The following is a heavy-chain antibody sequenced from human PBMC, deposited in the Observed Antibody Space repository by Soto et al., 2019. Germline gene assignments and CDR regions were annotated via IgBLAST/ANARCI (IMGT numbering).Heavy chain of an antibody. D-gene: IGHD3-9*01. V-gene: IGHV4-39*01. J-gene: IGHJ2*01. CDR3: PILQTGASWYFDL. CDR2: IYYSGST. Sequence: QLQLQASGPGLVKPSEALSLTCTVSGGSISSSTSYWGWIRQPQGKGLEWIGMIYYSGSTYYNPLHQGRVTVSVDSSKKLVSLKLSFVPAADTAVYFCPILQTGASWYFDLWGRGALDTVSS. CDR1: GGSISSSTSY.